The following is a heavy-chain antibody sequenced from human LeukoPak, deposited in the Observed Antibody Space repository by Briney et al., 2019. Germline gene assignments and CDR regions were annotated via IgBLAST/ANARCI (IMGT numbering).Heavy chain of an antibody. Sequence: PGGSLRLSCAASGFTVSSSYVSWVRQAPGKGLEWVANIKQEGTDKYYVDSVKGRFTISRDNAKNSLFLQMNSLRAEDTAVYYCTRAFDSWSSSWSFEYWGQGTLVTVSS. CDR3: TRAFDSWSSSWSFEY. V-gene: IGHV3-7*04. CDR1: GFTVSSSY. CDR2: IKQEGTDK. D-gene: IGHD6-13*01. J-gene: IGHJ4*02.